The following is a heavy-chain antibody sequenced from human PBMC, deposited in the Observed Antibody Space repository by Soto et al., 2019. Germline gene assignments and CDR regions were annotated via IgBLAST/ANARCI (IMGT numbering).Heavy chain of an antibody. Sequence: ASVKVSCKASGYTFTGYGISWVRQAPGQGLEWMGWISAYNGNTNYAQKLQGRVTMTTDTSTSTAYMELRSLRSDDTAVYYCARDGYCSSTSCPNKYYYYGMDVWGQGTTVTVSS. CDR1: GYTFTGYG. D-gene: IGHD2-2*03. CDR3: ARDGYCSSTSCPNKYYYYGMDV. CDR2: ISAYNGNT. V-gene: IGHV1-18*01. J-gene: IGHJ6*02.